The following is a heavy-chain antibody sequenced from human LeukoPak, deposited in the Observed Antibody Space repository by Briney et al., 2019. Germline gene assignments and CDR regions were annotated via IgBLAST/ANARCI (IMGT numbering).Heavy chain of an antibody. V-gene: IGHV4-59*01. J-gene: IGHJ4*02. D-gene: IGHD3-10*01. CDR3: ARGKEVITMLRGLKPGYYLDY. Sequence: PSETLSLTCTVSGGSITNYYWSWIRQPPGKGLEWIGYIIYNGRTKYESSLKGRVTISVDTSKNQSSLKLNSVTAADTAVYYCARGKEVITMLRGLKPGYYLDYWGQGTLVTVSS. CDR1: GGSITNYY. CDR2: IIYNGRT.